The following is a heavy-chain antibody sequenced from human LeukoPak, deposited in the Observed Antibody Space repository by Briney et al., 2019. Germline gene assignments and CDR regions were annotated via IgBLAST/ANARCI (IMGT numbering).Heavy chain of an antibody. V-gene: IGHV3-21*01. D-gene: IGHD3-22*01. CDR1: GFFFSSYS. CDR3: ARADYDSSGTFDY. CDR2: ISSGSLHM. J-gene: IGHJ4*02. Sequence: GGPLRLSCTASGFFFSSYSVNWVRQAPGKGLEWVSSISSGSLHMYYADSVKGRFTISRDNAKSSLYLEMNSLRADDTAVYYCARADYDSSGTFDYWGQGTLVTVSS.